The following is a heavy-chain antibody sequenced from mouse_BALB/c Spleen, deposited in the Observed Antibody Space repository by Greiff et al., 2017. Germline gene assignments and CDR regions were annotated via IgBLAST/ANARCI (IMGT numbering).Heavy chain of an antibody. Sequence: EVQLQESGAELVKPGASVKLSCTASGFNIKDTYMHWVKQRPEQGLEWIGRIDPANGNTKYDPKFQGKATITADTSSNTAYLQLSSLTSEDTAVYYCARAPYGTRSFAYWGQGTLVTVSA. J-gene: IGHJ3*01. V-gene: IGHV14-3*02. CDR2: IDPANGNT. D-gene: IGHD2-1*01. CDR1: GFNIKDTY. CDR3: ARAPYGTRSFAY.